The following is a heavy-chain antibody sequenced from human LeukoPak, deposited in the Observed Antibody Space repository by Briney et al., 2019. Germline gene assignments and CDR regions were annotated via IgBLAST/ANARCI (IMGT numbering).Heavy chain of an antibody. Sequence: PGGSLRLSCAASGLTFSSYWMSWVRQAPGKGLEWVANIKQDGSEKHYVDSVKGRFTISRDNAKNSLYLQMNSLRADDTAVYYCAKDGSWSCTDWGQGTLVRVSS. CDR2: IKQDGSEK. CDR3: AKDGSWSCTD. D-gene: IGHD2-8*02. V-gene: IGHV3-7*01. CDR1: GLTFSSYW. J-gene: IGHJ4*02.